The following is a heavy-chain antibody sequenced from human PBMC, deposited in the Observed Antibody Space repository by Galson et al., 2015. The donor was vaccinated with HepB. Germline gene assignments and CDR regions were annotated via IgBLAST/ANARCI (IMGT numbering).Heavy chain of an antibody. V-gene: IGHV1-69*04. CDR1: GGTFSSYA. CDR2: IIPILGIA. CDR3: ARDHTRYSYGEAHFDY. D-gene: IGHD5-18*01. Sequence: SVKVSCKASGGTFSSYAISWVRQAPGQGLEWMGRIIPILGIANYAQKFQGRVTITADKSTSTAYMELSSLRSEDTAVYYCARDHTRYSYGEAHFDYWGQGTLVTVSS. J-gene: IGHJ4*02.